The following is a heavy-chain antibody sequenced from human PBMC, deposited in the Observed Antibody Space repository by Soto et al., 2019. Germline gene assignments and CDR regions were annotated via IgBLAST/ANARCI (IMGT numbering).Heavy chain of an antibody. J-gene: IGHJ6*02. CDR3: ARDRDLHHGILPNSSGFDV. CDR2: IRSSGSTI. Sequence: PGGSLRLSCAASGFTFSTYDMNWVRQAPGKGLERVSYIRSSGSTIYYADSVKGRFTISRDNDRNSLSLQMNSLSAEDTAVYYCARDRDLHHGILPNSSGFDVWGHGTTVTGSS. V-gene: IGHV3-48*03. CDR1: GFTFSTYD. D-gene: IGHD1-1*01.